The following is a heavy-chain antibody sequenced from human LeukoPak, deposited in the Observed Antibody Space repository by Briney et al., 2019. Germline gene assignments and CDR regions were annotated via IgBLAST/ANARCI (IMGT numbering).Heavy chain of an antibody. D-gene: IGHD2-2*01. V-gene: IGHV3-74*01. CDR3: ARPGDCSSTSCSQDFQH. CDR2: TNSDGSST. CDR1: GFTFSSYW. J-gene: IGHJ1*01. Sequence: PGGSLRLSCAASGFTFSSYWMHWVRQAPGKGLVWVSRTNSDGSSTSYADSVKGRFTISRDNAKNTLYLQMNSLRAEDTAVYYCARPGDCSSTSCSQDFQHWGQGTLVTVSS.